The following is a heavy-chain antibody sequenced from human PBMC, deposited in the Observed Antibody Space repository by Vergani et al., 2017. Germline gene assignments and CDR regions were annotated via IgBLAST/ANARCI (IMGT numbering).Heavy chain of an antibody. CDR3: ARDPVGTTMGVHFDY. CDR2: FIPILGVA. Sequence: QVQLVQSGAEVKKPGSSVKVSCKASGGTFSSYTISWARQASGQGLEWMGRFIPILGVANYAQKYQCRVTIAADKSTSTAYMELSSLRSEDTAVYYCARDPVGTTMGVHFDYWGQGTLVTVSS. J-gene: IGHJ4*02. CDR1: GGTFSSYT. D-gene: IGHD1-26*01. V-gene: IGHV1-69*08.